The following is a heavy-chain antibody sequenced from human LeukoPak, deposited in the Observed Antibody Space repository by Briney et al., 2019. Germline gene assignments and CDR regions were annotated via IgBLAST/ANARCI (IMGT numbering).Heavy chain of an antibody. CDR3: ARLTKEMVRGVIINHDNWFDP. J-gene: IGHJ5*02. V-gene: IGHV1-2*02. Sequence: ASVKVSCKASGYTFTGYYMHWVRQAPGQGLEGMGWINPNSGGTNYAQKFQGRVTMTRDTSISTAYMELSRLRSDDTAVYYCARLTKEMVRGVIINHDNWFDPWGQGTLVTVSS. D-gene: IGHD3-10*01. CDR2: INPNSGGT. CDR1: GYTFTGYY.